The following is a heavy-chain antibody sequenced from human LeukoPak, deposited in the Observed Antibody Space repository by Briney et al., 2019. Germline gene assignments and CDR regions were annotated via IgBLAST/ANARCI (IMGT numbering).Heavy chain of an antibody. CDR1: AFTFNTFDNFA. J-gene: IGHJ1*01. D-gene: IGHD2-2*01. Sequence: GGSLRLSCSVSAFTFNTFDNFAMNWVRQAPGKGLEWVAAISESGASTYYAASVKGRFTISRDNSENTLYLQMHGLRAGDTAVYYCAKGYCSSTSCYFQHWGQGTLVTVSS. V-gene: IGHV3-23*01. CDR2: ISESGAST. CDR3: AKGYCSSTSCYFQH.